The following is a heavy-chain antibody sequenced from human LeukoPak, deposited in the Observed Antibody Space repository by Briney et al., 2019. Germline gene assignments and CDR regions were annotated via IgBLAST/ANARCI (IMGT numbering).Heavy chain of an antibody. CDR3: TTGVAVAGTFYYYYMDV. Sequence: GGSLRLSCAASGFTFSNAWMSWVRQAPGKGLERVGRIKSKTDGGTTDYAAPVKGRFTISRDDSKNTLYLQMNSLKTEDTAVYYCTTGVAVAGTFYYYYMDVWGKGTTVTVSS. CDR2: IKSKTDGGTT. D-gene: IGHD6-19*01. V-gene: IGHV3-15*01. CDR1: GFTFSNAW. J-gene: IGHJ6*03.